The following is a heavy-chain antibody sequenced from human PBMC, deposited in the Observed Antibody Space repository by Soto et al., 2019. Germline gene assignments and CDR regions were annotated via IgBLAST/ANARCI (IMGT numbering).Heavy chain of an antibody. J-gene: IGHJ6*02. CDR1: GGSISSGDYY. CDR2: IYYSGST. V-gene: IGHV4-30-4*02. CDR3: ARDYPSWDYYYGMDV. Sequence: SDTLSLTCXVSGGSISSGDYYCSWIRQPPGKGLEWIGCIYYSGSTYYNPSLKSRVTISVDTSKNQFSLKLSSVTAADTAVYYCARDYPSWDYYYGMDVWGQGTTVTVSS. D-gene: IGHD3-16*02.